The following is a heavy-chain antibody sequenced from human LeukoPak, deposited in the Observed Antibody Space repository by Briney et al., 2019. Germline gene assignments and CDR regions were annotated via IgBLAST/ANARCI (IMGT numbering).Heavy chain of an antibody. Sequence: GESLKISCKDSGYSFSNYWIGWVRQMPGNGLEWMGIIYPGDSDTRYSPSFQGQVTISADKSISTVYLQWGSLKASDTAMYYCARGLMIRGDRWFDPWGQGTLVTVSS. V-gene: IGHV5-51*01. CDR3: ARGLMIRGDRWFDP. CDR2: IYPGDSDT. D-gene: IGHD3-10*01. CDR1: GYSFSNYW. J-gene: IGHJ5*02.